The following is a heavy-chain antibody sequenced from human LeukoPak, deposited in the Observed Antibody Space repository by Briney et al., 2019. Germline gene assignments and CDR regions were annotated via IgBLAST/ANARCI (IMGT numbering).Heavy chain of an antibody. Sequence: PSETLSLTCAVYGGSFSGYYWSWIRQPPGKGLEWIGEINHSGSTNYNPSLKSRATISVDTSKNQFSLKLSSVTAADTAVYYCARRSDFWSGYRVGCLDYWGQGTLVTVSS. CDR2: INHSGST. V-gene: IGHV4-34*01. J-gene: IGHJ4*02. CDR3: ARRSDFWSGYRVGCLDY. CDR1: GGSFSGYY. D-gene: IGHD3-3*01.